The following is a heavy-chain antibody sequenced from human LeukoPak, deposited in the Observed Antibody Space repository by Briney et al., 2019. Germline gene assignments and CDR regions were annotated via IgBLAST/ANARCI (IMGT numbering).Heavy chain of an antibody. Sequence: ASVEVSCKASGYTFTAYYTHWVRQPPGQGLEWMGWINPNSGGTKYAQKFQGRVTMTRDTSISTAYMELRRLRSDDTAVYYCARTYYYDSSGYYFDYWGQGTLVTVSS. CDR2: INPNSGGT. CDR1: GYTFTAYY. J-gene: IGHJ4*02. CDR3: ARTYYYDSSGYYFDY. D-gene: IGHD3-22*01. V-gene: IGHV1-2*02.